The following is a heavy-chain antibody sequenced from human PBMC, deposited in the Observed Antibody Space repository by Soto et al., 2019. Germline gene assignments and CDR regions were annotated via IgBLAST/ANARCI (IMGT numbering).Heavy chain of an antibody. V-gene: IGHV1-69*02. J-gene: IGHJ6*03. CDR2: IIPIIGIT. Sequence: SVKVSCKASGGTFSSYTISWVRQAPGQGLEWMGRIIPIIGITDYAQKFQGRVTITADTSTSTAYMELSSLRSEDTAVYYCARGYDHASCYYYYYMDVWGKGTTVTVSS. CDR1: GGTFSSYT. CDR3: ARGYDHASCYYYYYMDV. D-gene: IGHD2-2*01.